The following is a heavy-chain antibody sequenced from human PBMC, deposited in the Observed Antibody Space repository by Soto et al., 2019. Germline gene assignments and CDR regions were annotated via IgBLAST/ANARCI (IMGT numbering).Heavy chain of an antibody. J-gene: IGHJ6*02. CDR3: ARTYYDFWSGPMVAPYYYYGMDV. D-gene: IGHD3-3*01. Sequence: SVKVSCKASGPTFSNYPMSWVRQAPGQGLEWMGGILPISGTIHLAQKFQGRVTMTADESTSTVYMELSSLRSDDTAVYYCARTYYDFWSGPMVAPYYYYGMDVWGQGTTVTVSS. V-gene: IGHV1-69*13. CDR2: ILPISGTI. CDR1: GPTFSNYP.